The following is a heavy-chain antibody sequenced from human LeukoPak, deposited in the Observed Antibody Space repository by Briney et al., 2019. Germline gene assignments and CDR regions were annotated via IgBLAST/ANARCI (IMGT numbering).Heavy chain of an antibody. CDR2: INPSGGST. CDR1: GYTFTSYY. CDR3: ARRGCSSTSCYYGMDV. Sequence: ASVKVSCKASGYTFTSYYMHWVRQAPGQGLEWMGIINPSGGSTSYAQKFQGRVTMTRDTSTSTVYVELSSLRSVDTAVYYCARRGCSSTSCYYGMDVWGQGTTVTVSS. D-gene: IGHD2-2*01. J-gene: IGHJ6*02. V-gene: IGHV1-46*01.